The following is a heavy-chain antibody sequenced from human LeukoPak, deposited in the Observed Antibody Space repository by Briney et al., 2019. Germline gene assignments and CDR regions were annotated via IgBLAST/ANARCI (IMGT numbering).Heavy chain of an antibody. Sequence: ASVKVSCKASGYTFTRFDINWVRQASGQGLEWMGWMNPNSGNTGYAQKFQGRVTITRNTSISTAYMELSSLRSDDTAVYYCARDRREGRIRDAFDIWGQGTMVTVSS. CDR1: GYTFTRFD. CDR3: ARDRREGRIRDAFDI. V-gene: IGHV1-8*03. J-gene: IGHJ3*02. CDR2: MNPNSGNT. D-gene: IGHD3-3*02.